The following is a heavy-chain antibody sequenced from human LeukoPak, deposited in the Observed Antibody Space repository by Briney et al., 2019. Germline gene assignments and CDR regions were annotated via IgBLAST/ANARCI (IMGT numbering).Heavy chain of an antibody. CDR2: IYHSGST. D-gene: IGHD6-19*01. Sequence: SETLSLTCAVSGGSISSSNWWSWVRQPPGKGLEWIGEIYHSGSTNYNPSLKSRVTISVDKSKNQFSLKLSSVTAADTAVHYCARATAVAGGFDYWGQGTLVTVSS. CDR3: ARATAVAGGFDY. CDR1: GGSISSSNW. J-gene: IGHJ4*02. V-gene: IGHV4-4*02.